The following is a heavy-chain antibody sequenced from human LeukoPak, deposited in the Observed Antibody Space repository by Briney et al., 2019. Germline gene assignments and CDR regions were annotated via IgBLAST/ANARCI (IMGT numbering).Heavy chain of an antibody. CDR1: GGTFSSYA. Sequence: SVKVSCKASGGTFSSYAISWVRQAPGQGLEWMGGIIPIFGTANYVQKFQGRVTITADESTSTAYMELSSLRSEDTAVYYCARGELGYCSGGSCRPTYYYYYGMDVWGQGTTVTVSS. CDR2: IIPIFGTA. J-gene: IGHJ6*02. CDR3: ARGELGYCSGGSCRPTYYYYYGMDV. D-gene: IGHD2-15*01. V-gene: IGHV1-69*13.